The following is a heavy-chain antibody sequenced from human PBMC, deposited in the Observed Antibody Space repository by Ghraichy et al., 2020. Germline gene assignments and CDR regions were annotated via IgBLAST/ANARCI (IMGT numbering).Heavy chain of an antibody. CDR3: AAGGSTGATAEKFDP. J-gene: IGHJ5*02. Sequence: GGSLRLSCAASGFTFSDHYMDWVRQAPGKGLEWVGRTRNKANSYTTEYAASVKGRFTISRDDSKNSLYLQMNSLKTEDTAVYYCAAGGSTGATAEKFDPWGQGTLVTVSS. V-gene: IGHV3-72*01. D-gene: IGHD1-26*01. CDR2: TRNKANSYTT. CDR1: GFTFSDHY.